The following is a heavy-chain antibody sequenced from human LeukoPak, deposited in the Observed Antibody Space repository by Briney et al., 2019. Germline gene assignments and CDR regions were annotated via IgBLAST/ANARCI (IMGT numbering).Heavy chain of an antibody. CDR3: ARVVAAARPSNNWFDP. J-gene: IGHJ5*02. CDR2: IYYSGST. V-gene: IGHV4-30-4*01. D-gene: IGHD6-6*01. Sequence: SETLSLTCTVSGGSISSGDYYWSWIRQPPGKGLEWIGYIYYSGSTYYNPSLKSRVTISVDTSKNQFSLKLSSVTAADTAVYYCARVVAAARPSNNWFDPWGQGTLVTVSS. CDR1: GGSISSGDYY.